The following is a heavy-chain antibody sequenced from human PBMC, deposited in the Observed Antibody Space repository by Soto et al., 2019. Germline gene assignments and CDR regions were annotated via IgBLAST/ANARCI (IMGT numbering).Heavy chain of an antibody. D-gene: IGHD1-26*01. Sequence: GESLKISCKGSGYSFTSSWIGWVRQMPGKGLEWMGIIYPVDSNTKYSPSFQGQVTISADKSISTAYLQWSSLKASDTAMYYCAKWPVGASRNWFDPWGQGTLVTVSS. CDR2: IYPVDSNT. CDR1: GYSFTSSW. V-gene: IGHV5-51*01. J-gene: IGHJ5*02. CDR3: AKWPVGASRNWFDP.